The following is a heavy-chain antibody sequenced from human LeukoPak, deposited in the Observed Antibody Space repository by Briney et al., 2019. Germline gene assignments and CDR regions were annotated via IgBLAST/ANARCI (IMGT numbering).Heavy chain of an antibody. CDR1: GFTFSSYA. Sequence: LAGGSLRLSCAASGFTFSSYAMSWVRQAPGKGLEWVSAISGSGGSTYYADSVKGRFTISRDNSKNTLYLQMNSLRAEDTAVYYCAKDLLYYDSSGTPSGDYWGQGTLVTVSS. J-gene: IGHJ4*02. D-gene: IGHD3-22*01. CDR3: AKDLLYYDSSGTPSGDY. V-gene: IGHV3-23*01. CDR2: ISGSGGST.